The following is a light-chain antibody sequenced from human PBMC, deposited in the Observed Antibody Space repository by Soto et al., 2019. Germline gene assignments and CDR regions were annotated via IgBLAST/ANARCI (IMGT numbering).Light chain of an antibody. V-gene: IGKV1-5*03. J-gene: IGKJ1*01. CDR2: KAS. CDR1: QSISSW. CDR3: QHVNSYPAEA. Sequence: DIQMTQSPSTLSASVGDRVTITFRASQSISSWLAWYQQKPGKAPKLLIYKASSLESGVPSRFSGSGSGTEFTLTISSLQPGKFPNKYLQHVNSYPAEAFGQGDQGG.